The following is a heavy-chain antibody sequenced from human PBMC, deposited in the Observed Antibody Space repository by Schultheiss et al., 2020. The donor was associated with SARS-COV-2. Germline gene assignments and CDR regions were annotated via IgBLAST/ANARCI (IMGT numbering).Heavy chain of an antibody. J-gene: IGHJ4*02. CDR1: GFTFSSFG. D-gene: IGHD2-2*01. CDR3: ARPTYCSSTSCYAFGEYYFDY. V-gene: IGHV3-30*19. Sequence: GGSLRLSCAASGFTFSSFGMHWVRQAPGKGLEWVAVISYDGSNKYYADSVKGRFTISRDNSKNTLYLQMNSLRAEDTAVYYCARPTYCSSTSCYAFGEYYFDYWGQGTLVTVSS. CDR2: ISYDGSNK.